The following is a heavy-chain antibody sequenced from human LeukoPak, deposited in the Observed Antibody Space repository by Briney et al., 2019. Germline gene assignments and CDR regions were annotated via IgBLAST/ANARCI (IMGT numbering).Heavy chain of an antibody. V-gene: IGHV3-48*01. CDR1: GFTFSNYS. Sequence: GGSLRLSCAASGFTFSNYSMNWVRKAPGKGLEWVSYNSYSSSIIYYADSVKGRFTISRDNAKNSLYLQMNSLRADDTAVYYCARNMYTSGWYSLGYWGQGTLVTVSS. D-gene: IGHD6-19*01. J-gene: IGHJ4*02. CDR2: NSYSSSII. CDR3: ARNMYTSGWYSLGY.